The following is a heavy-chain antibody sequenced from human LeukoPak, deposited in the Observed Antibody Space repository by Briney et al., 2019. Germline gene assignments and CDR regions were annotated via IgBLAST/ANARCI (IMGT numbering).Heavy chain of an antibody. V-gene: IGHV4-59*08. CDR2: IYYSGST. D-gene: IGHD3-9*01. CDR1: GGSISTYY. Sequence: PSETLSLTCTVSGGSISTYYWTWIRQPPGKGLEWIGYIYYSGSTNYNPSLKSRVTISLDTSKNQFSLKLNSVTAADTAVYYCANLDSHDAFDIWGQGTVVTVSS. CDR3: ANLDSHDAFDI. J-gene: IGHJ3*02.